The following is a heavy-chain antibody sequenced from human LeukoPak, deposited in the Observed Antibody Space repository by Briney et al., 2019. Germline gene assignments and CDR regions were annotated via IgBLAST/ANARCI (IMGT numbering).Heavy chain of an antibody. CDR3: AKDIGAVAGTHYFDY. D-gene: IGHD6-19*01. CDR2: IQYDGSNK. Sequence: GGSLRLSCAASGFTFSSYGMSWVRQAPGKGLEWVAFIQYDGSNKNYADSVKGRFTISRENSKNTLYLQMNSLRAEDTAFYYCAKDIGAVAGTHYFDYWGRGTLVTVSS. J-gene: IGHJ4*02. CDR1: GFTFSSYG. V-gene: IGHV3-30*02.